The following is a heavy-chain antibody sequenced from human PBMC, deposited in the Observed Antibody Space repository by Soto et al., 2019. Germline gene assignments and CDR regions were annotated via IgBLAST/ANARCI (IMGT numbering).Heavy chain of an antibody. CDR1: GYSFASYW. CDR2: IYPGDSDT. D-gene: IGHD4-17*01. V-gene: IGHV5-51*01. CDR3: PRSPTRTNYADYFDP. Sequence: PGEFLKISCKASGYSFASYWIGWVRQMPGKGLEWMGIIYPGDSDTRYSPSFQGQVTISRDNSKNTLYLQMNSLGAEDTAVYYCPRSPTRTNYADYFDPWGQGTLVPVSS. J-gene: IGHJ5*02.